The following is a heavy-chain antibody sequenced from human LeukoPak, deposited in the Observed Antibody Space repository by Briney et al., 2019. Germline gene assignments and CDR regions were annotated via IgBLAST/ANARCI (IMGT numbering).Heavy chain of an antibody. CDR3: ARVAYDSSGYYFQCYFDY. CDR2: IKQDGSEK. J-gene: IGHJ4*02. V-gene: IGHV3-7*01. CDR1: GFTFSSYW. Sequence: GGSLRLSCAASGFTFSSYWMSWVRQAPGKGLEWVANIKQDGSEKYYVDSVKGRFTISRDNAKNSLYLQMNSLRAEDTAVYYCARVAYDSSGYYFQCYFDYWGQGTLVTVSS. D-gene: IGHD3-22*01.